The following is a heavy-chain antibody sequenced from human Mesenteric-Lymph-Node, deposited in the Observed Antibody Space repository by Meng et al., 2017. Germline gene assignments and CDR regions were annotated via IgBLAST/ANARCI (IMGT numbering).Heavy chain of an antibody. D-gene: IGHD3-10*01. Sequence: QGQTQEWGAGLLKPSETLSLTCAVYGGSFSGYYWSWIRQPPGKGLEWIGEINHSGSTNYNPSLKSRVTISVDTSKNQFSLKLSSVTAADTAVYYCARLGSSGLGRDYWGQGTLVTVSS. J-gene: IGHJ4*02. CDR2: INHSGST. CDR3: ARLGSSGLGRDY. V-gene: IGHV4-34*01. CDR1: GGSFSGYY.